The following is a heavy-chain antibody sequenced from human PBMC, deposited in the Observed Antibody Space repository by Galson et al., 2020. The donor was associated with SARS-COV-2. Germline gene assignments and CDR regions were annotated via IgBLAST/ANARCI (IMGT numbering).Heavy chain of an antibody. Sequence: GESLKISCAASGFTFSSYGMHWVRQAPGKGLEWVAVISSDGSNKYYADSVKGRFTISRDNSKNTLYLQMNSLRAEDTAVYYCAKLGDSSGYYYGYFQHWGQGTLVTVSS. CDR2: ISSDGSNK. CDR1: GFTFSSYG. V-gene: IGHV3-30*18. D-gene: IGHD3-22*01. CDR3: AKLGDSSGYYYGYFQH. J-gene: IGHJ1*01.